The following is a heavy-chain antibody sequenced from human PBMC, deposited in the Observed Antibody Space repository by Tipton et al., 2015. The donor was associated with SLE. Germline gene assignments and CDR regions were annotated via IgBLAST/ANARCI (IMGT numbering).Heavy chain of an antibody. V-gene: IGHV4-59*01. CDR3: ARWAGPTVNFDY. CDR2: IYYRGST. J-gene: IGHJ4*02. CDR1: GGSISSYY. D-gene: IGHD4-11*01. Sequence: TLSLTCTVSGGSISSYYWSWIWQPPGKGLEWIGYIYYRGSTNYNPSLKSRVTISVDTSKNQFSLKLSSVTAADTAVYYCARWAGPTVNFDYWGQGTPVTVSS.